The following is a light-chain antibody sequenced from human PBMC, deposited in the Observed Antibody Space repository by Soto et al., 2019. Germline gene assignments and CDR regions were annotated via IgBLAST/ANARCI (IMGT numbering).Light chain of an antibody. CDR1: QTVSTS. J-gene: IGKJ4*01. V-gene: IGKV3-15*01. CDR3: QQRSNWPLT. CDR2: GAS. Sequence: EIVMTQSPATLSVSPGERATLSCRASQTVSTSLAWYQQKPGRAPRLLIYGASTRASGVPARFSGSGSGTEFTLTISSLEPEDFAVYYCQQRSNWPLTFGGGTKVEIK.